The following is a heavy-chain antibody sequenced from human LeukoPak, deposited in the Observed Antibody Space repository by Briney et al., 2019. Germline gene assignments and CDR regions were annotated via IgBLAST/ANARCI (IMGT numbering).Heavy chain of an antibody. CDR2: INPNSGGT. CDR1: GYTFTGYY. D-gene: IGHD2-2*01. CDR3: ASLVVPAAMPGRTDDAFDI. J-gene: IGHJ3*02. V-gene: IGHV1-2*02. Sequence: ASVKVSCKASGYTFTGYYMHWVRQAPGQGLEWMGWINPNSGGTNYAQKFQGRVTMTRDTSISTAYMELSRLRSDDTAVYYCASLVVPAAMPGRTDDAFDIWSQGTMVTVSS.